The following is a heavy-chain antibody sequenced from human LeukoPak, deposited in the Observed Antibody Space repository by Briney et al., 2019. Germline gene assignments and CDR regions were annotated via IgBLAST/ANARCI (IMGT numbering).Heavy chain of an antibody. CDR2: ISWNSGSI. CDR1: GFTFDDYA. D-gene: IGHD4-23*01. J-gene: IGHJ4*02. V-gene: IGHV3-9*01. Sequence: QTGRSPRLSCAASGFTFDDYAMHWVRQAPGKGLEWVSGISWNSGSIGYADSVKGRFTISRDNAKNSLYLQMYSLRAEDTALYHCAKAGTDYGGNPYYFDYWGQGTPVTVSS. CDR3: AKAGTDYGGNPYYFDY.